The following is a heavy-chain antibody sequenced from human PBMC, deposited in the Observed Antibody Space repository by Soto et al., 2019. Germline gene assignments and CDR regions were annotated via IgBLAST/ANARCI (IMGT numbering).Heavy chain of an antibody. D-gene: IGHD4-17*01. CDR3: ARVGGTRATVTTDAFDV. CDR2: IYASGNT. V-gene: IGHV4-4*07. CDR1: GGSISGYY. J-gene: IGHJ3*01. Sequence: QVQLQESGPGLVKPSETLSLTCTVSGGSISGYYWSWIRQPAGKRLEWIGRIYASGNTNKNPSLKSRVTMSVDTSKNQFSLRLNSVTAADTAVYYCARVGGTRATVTTDAFDVWGQGTKVTVSS.